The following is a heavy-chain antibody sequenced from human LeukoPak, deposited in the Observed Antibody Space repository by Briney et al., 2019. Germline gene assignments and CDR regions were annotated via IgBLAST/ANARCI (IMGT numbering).Heavy chain of an antibody. V-gene: IGHV4-39*01. D-gene: IGHD3-10*01. CDR3: ATGSSRYYYYMDV. CDR1: GGSIRSNSYY. CDR2: IYFSGNT. J-gene: IGHJ6*03. Sequence: SETLSLTCTVSGGSIRSNSYYWGWIRQPPGKGLEWIGSIYFSGNTYYNPSLKSRVTISVDTSKNQFSLKLGSVTAADTAVYYCATGSSRYYYYMDVWGKGTTVTVSS.